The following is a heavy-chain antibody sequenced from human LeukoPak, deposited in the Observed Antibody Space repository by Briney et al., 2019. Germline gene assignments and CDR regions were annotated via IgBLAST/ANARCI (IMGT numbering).Heavy chain of an antibody. CDR2: ISSSDTTI. Sequence: GGSLRLSCAASGFTFSSYEMNWVRQAPGKGLEWVSYISSSDTTIYYVDSVKGRFTISRDNAKNSLYLQMNSLRAEDTAVYYCARGRSGYDSYYWYFDLWDRGTLVTVSS. CDR1: GFTFSSYE. V-gene: IGHV3-48*03. J-gene: IGHJ2*01. D-gene: IGHD5-12*01. CDR3: ARGRSGYDSYYWYFDL.